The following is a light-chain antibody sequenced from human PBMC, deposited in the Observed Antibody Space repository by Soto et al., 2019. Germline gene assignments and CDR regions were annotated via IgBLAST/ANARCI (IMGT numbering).Light chain of an antibody. CDR3: QKYNSAPPFT. CDR2: AAS. J-gene: IGKJ3*01. V-gene: IGKV1-27*01. CDR1: KGINSY. Sequence: DIQMTQSPSSLSASVGDRVTITCRASKGINSYLAWYQQKAGKVPKLLIYAASTLQSGVPSRFSGSGSGTDFTLTISSLQPEDVATYYCQKYNSAPPFTFGPGTKVDIK.